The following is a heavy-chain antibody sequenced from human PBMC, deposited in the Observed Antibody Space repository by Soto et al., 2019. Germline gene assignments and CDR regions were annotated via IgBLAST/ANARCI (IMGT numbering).Heavy chain of an antibody. CDR1: GFTFSSYG. V-gene: IGHV3-30*18. D-gene: IGHD6-6*01. CDR3: AKRSSSSTFDY. CDR2: ISYDGSNK. Sequence: AGGSLRLSCAASGFTFSSYGMHWVRQAPGKGLEWVAVISYDGSNKYYADSVKGRFTISRDNSKNTLYLQMNSLRAEDTAVYYCAKRSSSSTFDYWGQGTLVTVSS. J-gene: IGHJ4*02.